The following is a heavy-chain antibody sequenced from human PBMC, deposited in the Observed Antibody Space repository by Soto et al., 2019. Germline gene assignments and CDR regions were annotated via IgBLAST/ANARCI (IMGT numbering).Heavy chain of an antibody. CDR3: ARISTVSSNFDY. CDR2: ISDNGGSA. V-gene: IGHV3-23*01. J-gene: IGHJ4*02. Sequence: EVQLLESGGGLVQPGGSLRLSCAASGFTFSSHAMGWVRQAPGKGLEWVSAISDNGGSAFYGDSVKGRFTISRDNSKNTQYLQMYSLRDEDTDGYYCARISTVSSNFDYWGQGTLVTVAS. D-gene: IGHD6-6*01. CDR1: GFTFSSHA.